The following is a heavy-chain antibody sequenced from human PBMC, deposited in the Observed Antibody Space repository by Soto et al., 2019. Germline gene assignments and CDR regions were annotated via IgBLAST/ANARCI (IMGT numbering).Heavy chain of an antibody. Sequence: SETLSPTCTVSGGSISSGGYYLICIRQHPWNGLEWIGYIYYSGSTYYNPFLKSRVTISVDTSKNQFSLKLSSVTAADTAVYYCARGDLREGRTIFGVAYYYYYGMDVWGQGTTVTVSS. CDR3: ARGDLREGRTIFGVAYYYYYGMDV. D-gene: IGHD3-3*01. CDR1: GGSISSGGYY. CDR2: IYYSGST. J-gene: IGHJ6*02. V-gene: IGHV4-31*03.